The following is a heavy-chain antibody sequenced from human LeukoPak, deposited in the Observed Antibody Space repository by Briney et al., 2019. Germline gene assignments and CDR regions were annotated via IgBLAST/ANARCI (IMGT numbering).Heavy chain of an antibody. V-gene: IGHV3-9*03. J-gene: IGHJ4*02. D-gene: IGHD2-8*01. CDR2: ISWNSGSI. Sequence: SLRLSCAASGFTFDDYAMHWVRQAPGKGLEWVSGISWNSGSIGYADSVKGRFTISRDNAKNSLYLQMNSLRAEDMALYYCAKDPGELMAYYFDYWGQGTLVTVSS. CDR3: AKDPGELMAYYFDY. CDR1: GFTFDDYA.